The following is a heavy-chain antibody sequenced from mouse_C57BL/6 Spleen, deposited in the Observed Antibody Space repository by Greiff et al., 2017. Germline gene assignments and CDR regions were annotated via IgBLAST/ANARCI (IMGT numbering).Heavy chain of an antibody. Sequence: VQLQQPGAELVRPGTSVKLSCKASGYTFTSYWMHWVKQRPGQGLVWIGVIDPSDSYTNYNQKFKGKATLTVDTSSSTAYMQLSSLTSEDSAVYYCARYVFWYFDVWGTGTTVTVSS. V-gene: IGHV1-59*01. J-gene: IGHJ1*03. CDR2: IDPSDSYT. CDR3: ARYVFWYFDV. CDR1: GYTFTSYW.